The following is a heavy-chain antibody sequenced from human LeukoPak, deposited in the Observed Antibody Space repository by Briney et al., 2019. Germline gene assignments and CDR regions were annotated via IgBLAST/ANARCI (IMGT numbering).Heavy chain of an antibody. D-gene: IGHD3-22*01. CDR3: ARARYYDSSGLLRRGIDP. V-gene: IGHV4-59*12. Sequence: PSETLSLTCTVSGGSISSYYWSWIRQPPGKGLEWIGNIYYSGSTNYNPSLKSRVTISVDTSKNQFSLKLSSVTAADTAVYYCARARYYDSSGLLRRGIDPWGQGTLVTVSS. CDR2: IYYSGST. CDR1: GGSISSYY. J-gene: IGHJ5*02.